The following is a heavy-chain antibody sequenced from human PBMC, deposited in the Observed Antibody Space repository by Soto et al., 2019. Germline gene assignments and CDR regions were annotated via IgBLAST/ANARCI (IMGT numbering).Heavy chain of an antibody. CDR2: INPKNGGI. CDR3: VRGRSVLCLDL. V-gene: IGHV1-2*02. Sequence: ASVKVSCKSSGYTFTDFYIHWVRQVPGQGLEWVGWINPKNGGINYAQKFQGRVTMTRDTSVNTSYMDLHRLNFDDSAIYYCVRGRSVLCLDLWGRGTQVTVSS. J-gene: IGHJ1*01. D-gene: IGHD2-2*01. CDR1: GYTFTDFY.